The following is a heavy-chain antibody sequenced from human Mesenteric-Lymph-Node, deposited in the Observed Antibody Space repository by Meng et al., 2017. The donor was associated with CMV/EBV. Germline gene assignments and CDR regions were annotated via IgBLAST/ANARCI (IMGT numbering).Heavy chain of an antibody. CDR2: ISYDGSNK. CDR3: ARDPHEFWSGKNGCDS. J-gene: IGHJ5*01. D-gene: IGHD3-3*01. Sequence: SGFTFRSYGMHWVRQAPGKGLEWVAVISYDGSNKYYGDSVRGRFTISRDNSRNTLHLQMNSLEPEDTAVYHCARDPHEFWSGKNGCDSWGQGVLVTVSS. CDR1: GFTFRSYG. V-gene: IGHV3-30*03.